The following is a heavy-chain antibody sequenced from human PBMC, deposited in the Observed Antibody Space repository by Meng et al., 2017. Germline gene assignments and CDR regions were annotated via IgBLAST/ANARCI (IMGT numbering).Heavy chain of an antibody. CDR3: HSGWYQAGDDY. J-gene: IGHJ4*02. CDR2: IIPIFGTA. V-gene: IGHV1-69*06. Sequence: VQWGQYGAEVKKPGSSVKVSCKASGGTFSSYAISWVRQAPGQGLEWMGGIIPIFGTANYAQKFQGRVTITADKSTSTAYMELSSLRSEDTAVYYCHSGWYQAGDDYWGQGTLVTVSS. CDR1: GGTFSSYA. D-gene: IGHD6-19*01.